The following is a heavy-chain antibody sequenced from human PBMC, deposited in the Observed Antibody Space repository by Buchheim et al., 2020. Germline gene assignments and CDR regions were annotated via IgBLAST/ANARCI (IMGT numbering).Heavy chain of an antibody. Sequence: EVQLVESGGGLVQPGGSLRLSCAASGFTFSSYWMSWVRQAPGKGLEWVANIKQDGSEKYYVDSVKGRFTISRDNAKNSLYLQMNSLRAEDTAVYYCARDWKYDILTGWGRYYYYMDVWGKGTT. V-gene: IGHV3-7*01. D-gene: IGHD3-9*01. CDR2: IKQDGSEK. CDR1: GFTFSSYW. J-gene: IGHJ6*03. CDR3: ARDWKYDILTGWGRYYYYMDV.